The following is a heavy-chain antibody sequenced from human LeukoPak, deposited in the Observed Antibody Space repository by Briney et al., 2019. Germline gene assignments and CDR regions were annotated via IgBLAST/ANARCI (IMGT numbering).Heavy chain of an antibody. D-gene: IGHD4-17*01. CDR1: GFAVTSNY. V-gene: IGHV3-48*02. CDR2: ISSSSSTI. Sequence: PGGSLRLSCVASGFAVTSNYMNWVRQAPGKGLEWVSYISSSSSTIYYADSVKGRFTISRDNAKNSLYLQMYSLRDEDTAVYYCARGRHDYGDPPDYWGQGTLVTVSS. J-gene: IGHJ4*02. CDR3: ARGRHDYGDPPDY.